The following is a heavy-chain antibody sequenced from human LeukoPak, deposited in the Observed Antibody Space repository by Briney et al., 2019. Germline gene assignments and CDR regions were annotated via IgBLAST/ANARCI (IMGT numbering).Heavy chain of an antibody. Sequence: PSETLSLTCAVYGGSFSGYYWSWIRQPPGKGLEWIGEINHSGSTNYNPSLKSRVTISVDTSKNQFSLKLSSVTAADTAVYYCARANIAAALHWGQGTLVTVSS. V-gene: IGHV4-34*01. CDR1: GGSFSGYY. CDR3: ARANIAAALH. CDR2: INHSGST. D-gene: IGHD6-13*01. J-gene: IGHJ4*02.